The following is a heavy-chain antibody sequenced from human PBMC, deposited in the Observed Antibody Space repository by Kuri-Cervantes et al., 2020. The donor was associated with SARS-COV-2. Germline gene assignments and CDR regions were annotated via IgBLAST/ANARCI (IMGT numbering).Heavy chain of an antibody. CDR1: GGSISSLY. CDR2: IYYTGST. Sequence: SETLSLTCTVSGGSISSLYWSWIRQPPGKGLEWIGYIYYTGSTNYNPSLKSRVTISVDTSKKQFSLKLSSVTAADTAVYYCARGIIWFGELLYYFDYWGQGTLVTVSS. D-gene: IGHD3-10*01. V-gene: IGHV4-59*08. J-gene: IGHJ4*02. CDR3: ARGIIWFGELLYYFDY.